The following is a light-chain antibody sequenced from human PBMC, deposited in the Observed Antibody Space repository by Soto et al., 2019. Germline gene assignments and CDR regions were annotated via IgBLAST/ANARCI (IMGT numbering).Light chain of an antibody. Sequence: QSALTQPRSVSGSPGQSVTISCTGTSSDVGGDNYVSWYQQHPGKAPKVRIYDVSKRPSGVPDRLSGYNSGNTASLTISGLQAEDEDEYYCCSYECGSGVFGEGTQLTVL. CDR3: CSYECGSGV. CDR1: SSDVGGDNY. V-gene: IGLV2-11*01. J-gene: IGLJ3*02. CDR2: DVS.